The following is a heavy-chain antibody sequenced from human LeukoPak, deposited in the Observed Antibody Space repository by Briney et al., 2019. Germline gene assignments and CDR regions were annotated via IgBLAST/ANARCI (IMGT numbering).Heavy chain of an antibody. CDR2: ISGSGGNT. D-gene: IGHD6-13*01. Sequence: PGGSLRLSCAASGFTFSSYAMSWVRQAPGKGLEGGATISGSGGNTYYADSVKGRFTISRDNSKNTLYLQMNRLRAEDTAVYYCARAPASSSWPFDYWGQGTLVTVSS. CDR1: GFTFSSYA. CDR3: ARAPASSSWPFDY. J-gene: IGHJ4*02. V-gene: IGHV3-23*01.